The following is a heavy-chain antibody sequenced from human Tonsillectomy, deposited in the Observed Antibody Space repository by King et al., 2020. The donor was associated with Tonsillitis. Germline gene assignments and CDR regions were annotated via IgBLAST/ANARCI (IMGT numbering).Heavy chain of an antibody. D-gene: IGHD5-24*01. J-gene: IGHJ4*02. V-gene: IGHV4-59*08. CDR1: GGSISSYY. Sequence: VQLQESGPGLVKPSETLSLTCTVSGGSISSYYWSWIRQPPGKGLVWIGYIYYSGTTNYNPSLKSRVTISIDTSKNQFSLKLSSVTAADTAVYYCASVVDGYNDYWGQGTLVTVSS. CDR3: ASVVDGYNDY. CDR2: IYYSGTT.